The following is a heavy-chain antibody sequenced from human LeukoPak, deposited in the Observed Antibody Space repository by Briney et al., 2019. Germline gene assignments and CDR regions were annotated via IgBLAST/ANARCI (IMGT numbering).Heavy chain of an antibody. Sequence: PGGSLRLSCAASGFTFSSYSMNWVRQAPGKGLEWVSSISSSSSYIYYADSVKGRFTISRDNAKNSLYLQINSLRVEDTALYYCAKLAWRDSGDRHAGVVDIWGQGTMVTVSS. V-gene: IGHV3-21*01. D-gene: IGHD4-17*01. CDR1: GFTFSSYS. CDR3: AKLAWRDSGDRHAGVVDI. CDR2: ISSSSSYI. J-gene: IGHJ3*02.